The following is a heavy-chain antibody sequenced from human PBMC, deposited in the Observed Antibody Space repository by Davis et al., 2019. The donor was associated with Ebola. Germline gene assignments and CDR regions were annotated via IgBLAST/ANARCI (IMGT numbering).Heavy chain of an antibody. Sequence: LSLTCAASGFTFNTYALTWVRQAPGKGLEWVSFISSSSNYIYYADSVKGRFTISRDNSKNTLYLQMNGLRVEDTAIYYCAKDTSNIWFDIWGQGTMVTVSS. V-gene: IGHV3-21*04. D-gene: IGHD1-26*01. J-gene: IGHJ3*02. CDR1: GFTFNTYA. CDR2: ISSSSNYI. CDR3: AKDTSNIWFDI.